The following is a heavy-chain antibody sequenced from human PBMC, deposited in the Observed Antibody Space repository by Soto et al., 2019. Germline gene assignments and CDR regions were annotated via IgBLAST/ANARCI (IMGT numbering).Heavy chain of an antibody. J-gene: IGHJ5*02. D-gene: IGHD2-2*01. CDR3: ARAHQDCSSTSCYPWFDP. CDR2: ISAYNGNT. Sequence: ASVKVSCKASGYTFTSYGISWVRQAPGQGLEWMGWISAYNGNTNYAQKLQGRVTMTTDTSTSTAYMELRSLRSDDTAVYYCARAHQDCSSTSCYPWFDPWGQGTLVTVSS. CDR1: GYTFTSYG. V-gene: IGHV1-18*01.